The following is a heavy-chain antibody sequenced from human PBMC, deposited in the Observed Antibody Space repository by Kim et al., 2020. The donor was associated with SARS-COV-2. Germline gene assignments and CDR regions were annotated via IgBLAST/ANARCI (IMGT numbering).Heavy chain of an antibody. V-gene: IGHV4-39*01. CDR2: IYYSGST. CDR1: GGSISSSSYY. J-gene: IGHJ5*02. CDR3: ARRRASIPGSSDWFDP. D-gene: IGHD2-2*02. Sequence: SETLSLTCTVSGGSISSSSYYWGWIRQPPGKGLEWIGSIYYSGSTYYNPSLKSRVTISVDTSKNQFSLKLSSVTAADTAVYYCARRRASIPGSSDWFDPLGQGTLVTVSS.